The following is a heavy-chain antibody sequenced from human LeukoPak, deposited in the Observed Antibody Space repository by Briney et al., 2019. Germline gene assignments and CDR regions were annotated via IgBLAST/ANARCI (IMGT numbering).Heavy chain of an antibody. V-gene: IGHV3-23*01. CDR2: ITGSGGNT. CDR1: GFTFSNYA. D-gene: IGHD3-9*01. Sequence: GASLRLSCAASGFTFSNYAMSWVRQAPGKGLEWVSAITGSGGNTYYADSVKGRFTISRDNSKTTLYLQMNSLRDEDTAVYYCAKWGDFDVLTGYYVPDFWGQGTLVTVSS. J-gene: IGHJ4*02. CDR3: AKWGDFDVLTGYYVPDF.